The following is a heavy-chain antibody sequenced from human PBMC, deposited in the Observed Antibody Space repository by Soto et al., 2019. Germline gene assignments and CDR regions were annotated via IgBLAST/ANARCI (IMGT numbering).Heavy chain of an antibody. CDR3: ASLDGYCSGGSCDMDV. J-gene: IGHJ6*03. CDR2: ISSSSSTI. Sequence: PGGSLRLSCAASGFTFSSYSMNWVRQAPGKGLEWVSYISSSSSTIYYADSVKGRFTISRDNSKNTLYLQMGSLRAEDMAVYYCASLDGYCSGGSCDMDVWGKGTTVTV. D-gene: IGHD2-15*01. CDR1: GFTFSSYS. V-gene: IGHV3-48*01.